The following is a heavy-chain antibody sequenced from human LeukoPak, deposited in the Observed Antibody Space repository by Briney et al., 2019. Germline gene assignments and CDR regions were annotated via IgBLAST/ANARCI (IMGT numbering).Heavy chain of an antibody. CDR3: ASLGPFADTDAPVDY. J-gene: IGHJ4*02. CDR1: GGTFSSYA. D-gene: IGHD5-18*01. CDR2: IIPIFGTA. V-gene: IGHV1-69*13. Sequence: SVTVSCTASGGTFSSYAISWVRQAPGQGLEWMGGIIPIFGTANYAQKFQGRVTITADESTSTAYMELSSLRSEDTAVYYCASLGPFADTDAPVDYWGQGTLVTVSS.